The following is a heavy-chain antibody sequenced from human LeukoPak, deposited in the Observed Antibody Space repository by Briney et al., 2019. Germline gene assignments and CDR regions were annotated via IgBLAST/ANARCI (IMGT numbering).Heavy chain of an antibody. CDR3: AKGDTS. Sequence: GGSLRLSCAASGFTFSTYAMHWVRQAPGKGLEWVAFIQSDGSSKYYADSVKGRFTISRDNSKNTLYLQMNSLRAEDTAVYYCAKGDTSWGQGTLVTVSS. V-gene: IGHV3-30*02. J-gene: IGHJ4*02. CDR1: GFTFSTYA. CDR2: IQSDGSSK. D-gene: IGHD2/OR15-2a*01.